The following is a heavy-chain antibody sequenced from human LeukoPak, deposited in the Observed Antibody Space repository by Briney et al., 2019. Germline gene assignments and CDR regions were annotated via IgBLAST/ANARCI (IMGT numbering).Heavy chain of an antibody. Sequence: ASETLSLTCAVSGYSISSDYYWGWIRQPSGKGLEWIGSIYQSVSTYYNPSLKSRVTISVDTFKNQFSLKLSSVTAADTAVYYCARNKSTVTTSRHDAFDIWGQGTMVTVSS. CDR3: ARNKSTVTTSRHDAFDI. V-gene: IGHV4-38-2*01. J-gene: IGHJ3*02. CDR1: GYSISSDYY. D-gene: IGHD4-17*01. CDR2: IYQSVST.